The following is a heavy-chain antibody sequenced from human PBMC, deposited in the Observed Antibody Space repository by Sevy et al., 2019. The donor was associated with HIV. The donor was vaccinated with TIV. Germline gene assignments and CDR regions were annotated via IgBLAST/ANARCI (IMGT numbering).Heavy chain of an antibody. J-gene: IGHJ3*02. CDR2: INWNGGST. CDR3: ARETNWQPLPPGWNAFDI. V-gene: IGHV3-20*01. Sequence: GGSLRLSCAASGFTFDDYGMSWVRQAPGKGLEWVSGINWNGGSTGYADSVKGRFTISRDNAKNSLYLQMNSLRAEDTALYHCARETNWQPLPPGWNAFDIWGQGTMVTVSS. D-gene: IGHD6-13*01. CDR1: GFTFDDYG.